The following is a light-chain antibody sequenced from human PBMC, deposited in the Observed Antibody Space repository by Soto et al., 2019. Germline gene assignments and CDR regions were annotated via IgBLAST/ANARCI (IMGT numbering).Light chain of an antibody. Sequence: DIQMIQAPSSLSASVGDRVTSTCQASQEISNYLNWDQQKPGEAPKLLIYDASNLGRGVKSRFSGRGSGTDFTFTMSSVKSEDFASYYCQKSDHLPRTVGRGTKVDIK. CDR3: QKSDHLPRT. V-gene: IGKV1-33*01. J-gene: IGKJ1*01. CDR2: DAS. CDR1: QEISNY.